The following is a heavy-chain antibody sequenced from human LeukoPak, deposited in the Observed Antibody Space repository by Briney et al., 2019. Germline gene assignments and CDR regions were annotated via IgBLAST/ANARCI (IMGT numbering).Heavy chain of an antibody. CDR1: GYTFTGYH. CDR2: INTNSGST. V-gene: IGHV1-2*02. Sequence: ASVTVSCKASGYTFTGYHIHWVRQAPGQGLEWMGWINTNSGSTNYEQKFQGRVTMTRDTSISTAYMELSRLRSDDTDVYYCARATKPRYSSSCYQSWGQGTLVTVST. D-gene: IGHD6-13*01. CDR3: ARATKPRYSSSCYQS. J-gene: IGHJ4*02.